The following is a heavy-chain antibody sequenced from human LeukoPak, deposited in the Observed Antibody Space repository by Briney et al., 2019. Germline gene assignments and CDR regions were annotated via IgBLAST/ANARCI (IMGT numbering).Heavy chain of an antibody. CDR1: GFTVSSNY. CDR3: ATDFYDST. CDR2: IRSNSDGGTI. J-gene: IGHJ5*02. V-gene: IGHV3-15*01. Sequence: GGSLRLSCAASGFTVSSNYMSWVRQAPGKGLEWVGRIRSNSDGGTIDYAAPVEGRFTLSRDDSKTTLYLQMNSLQTEDTAVYYCATDFYDSTWGQGTLVTVSS. D-gene: IGHD3-22*01.